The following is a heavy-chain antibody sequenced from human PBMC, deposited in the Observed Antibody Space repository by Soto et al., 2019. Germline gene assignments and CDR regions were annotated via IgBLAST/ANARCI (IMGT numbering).Heavy chain of an antibody. CDR3: ARDPQNMFIAVPGLGE. V-gene: IGHV3-33*01. Sequence: GGSLRLSCAASGFSFSTYGMHWVRQAPGKGLEWVAVVSDDGKKKYYADSVKGRFTISRDNSKSTLYLQMDSLRAEDTAVYYCARDPQNMFIAVPGLGEWGQGTLVTVSS. D-gene: IGHD6-19*01. CDR1: GFSFSTYG. J-gene: IGHJ4*02. CDR2: VSDDGKKK.